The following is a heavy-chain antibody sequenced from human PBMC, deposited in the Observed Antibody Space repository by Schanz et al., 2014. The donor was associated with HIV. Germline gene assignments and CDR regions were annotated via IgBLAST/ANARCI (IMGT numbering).Heavy chain of an antibody. Sequence: QVHLVQSGAEVKKPGASVKVSCKASGYTFTRDYIHWVRQAPGQGLEWMGMIKTSGGTTTYAQKFHGRVTLTRDTTATTVYMELSSLKSEDTAVYYCARTHYSVVSSRAMDVWGQGTTVTVSS. CDR2: IKTSGGTT. CDR3: ARTHYSVVSSRAMDV. CDR1: GYTFTRDY. D-gene: IGHD2-15*01. V-gene: IGHV1-46*01. J-gene: IGHJ6*02.